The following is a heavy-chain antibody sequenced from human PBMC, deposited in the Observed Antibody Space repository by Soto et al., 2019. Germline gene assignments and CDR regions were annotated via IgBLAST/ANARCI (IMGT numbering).Heavy chain of an antibody. CDR1: GGSISSYY. D-gene: IGHD2-2*01. V-gene: IGHV4-59*01. J-gene: IGHJ6*03. Sequence: SETLSLTCTVSGGSISSYYWSWIRQPPGKGLEWIGYIYYSGSTNYNPSLKSRVTISVDTSKNQFSLKLSSVTAADTAVYYCARGACSSTSCYYYYYYMDVWGKGTTVTVS. CDR2: IYYSGST. CDR3: ARGACSSTSCYYYYYYMDV.